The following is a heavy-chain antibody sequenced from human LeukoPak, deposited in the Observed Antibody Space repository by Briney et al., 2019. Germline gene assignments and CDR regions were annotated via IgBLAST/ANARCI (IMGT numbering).Heavy chain of an antibody. Sequence: PGESLRLSCAASGFTFSSYAMSWVRQAPGEGLEWVSSISDSGTHIYYADSVKGRFAISRDNSKNTVYLQMNSLRAEDTAVYYCAKDRDGYNPDYWGQGTLVSVSS. J-gene: IGHJ4*02. CDR1: GFTFSSYA. CDR2: ISDSGTHI. D-gene: IGHD5-24*01. V-gene: IGHV3-23*01. CDR3: AKDRDGYNPDY.